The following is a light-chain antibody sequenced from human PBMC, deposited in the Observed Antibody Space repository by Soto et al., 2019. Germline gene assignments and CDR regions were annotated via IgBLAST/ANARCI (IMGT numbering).Light chain of an antibody. CDR1: QSISSY. V-gene: IGKV1-39*01. CDR2: AAS. CDR3: QQSYSNPMYT. J-gene: IGKJ2*01. Sequence: DIHMSHSPSSLSSSLVDRVTITCRGIQSISSYLNFYQQKPGKAPPLLIYAASSLQSGVPPTFSGSGSGTAFTLHISSLQPADFATYYCQQSYSNPMYTFGQGTRLEIK.